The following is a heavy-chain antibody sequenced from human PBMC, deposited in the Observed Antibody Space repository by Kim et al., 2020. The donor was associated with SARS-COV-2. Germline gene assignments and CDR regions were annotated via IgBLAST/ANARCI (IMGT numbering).Heavy chain of an antibody. CDR1: GVSFSGYY. CDR3: ARNALTLAQGIRYYYYYMDV. J-gene: IGHJ6*03. V-gene: IGHV4-34*01. Sequence: SETLSLTCSIYGVSFSGYYWGWIRQPPGKGLEWIGEVNDSGGTNYSPSLKSRVTISLDTSKNEFSLKLSSVTAADTAVYYCARNALTLAQGIRYYYYYMDVWGEGTTVTVSS. D-gene: IGHD5-12*01. CDR2: VNDSGGT.